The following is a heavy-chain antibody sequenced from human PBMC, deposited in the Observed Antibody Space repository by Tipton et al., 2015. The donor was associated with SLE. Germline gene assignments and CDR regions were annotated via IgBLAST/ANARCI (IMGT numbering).Heavy chain of an antibody. CDR1: GFTFNDYA. J-gene: IGHJ4*02. V-gene: IGHV3-23*03. CDR3: ASLSAPSDY. CDR2: IYSGGGT. Sequence: SLRLSCAASGFTFNDYAMSWVRQAPGKGLEWVSVIYSGGGTSYADSVMGRFSIYRDNAKSTLFLEMNSLTVDDTGVYYCASLSAPSDYWGQGTLVIVSS.